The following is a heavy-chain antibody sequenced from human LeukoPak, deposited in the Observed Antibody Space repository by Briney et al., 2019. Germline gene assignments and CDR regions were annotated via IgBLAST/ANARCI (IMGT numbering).Heavy chain of an antibody. V-gene: IGHV3-74*01. CDR1: GFIFSNYW. J-gene: IGHJ5*02. Sequence: GGSLRLSCVASGFIFSNYWMHWVRQPPGKGLVWVSRIYVDGRTTNYADSVKGRFTISRDNAKNTVYLEMNSLSVEDTATYYCIRDFRSADLWGQGTLVTVSS. CDR2: IYVDGRTT. CDR3: IRDFRSADL.